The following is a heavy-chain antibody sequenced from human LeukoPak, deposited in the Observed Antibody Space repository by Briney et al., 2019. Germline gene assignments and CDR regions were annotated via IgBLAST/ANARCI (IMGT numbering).Heavy chain of an antibody. Sequence: ASVKVSCKASGGTFSSYAISWVRQAPGQGLEWMGGIIPIFGTANYAQKFQGRVTITADESTSTAYMELSSLRSEDTAVYYCARGIGESGTGYCSGDSCPNYYYGMDVWGQGTTVTVSS. CDR1: GGTFSSYA. D-gene: IGHD2-15*01. V-gene: IGHV1-69*13. CDR2: IIPIFGTA. CDR3: ARGIGESGTGYCSGDSCPNYYYGMDV. J-gene: IGHJ6*02.